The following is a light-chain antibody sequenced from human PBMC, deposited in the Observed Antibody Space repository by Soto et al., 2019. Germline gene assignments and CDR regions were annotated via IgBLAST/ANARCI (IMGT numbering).Light chain of an antibody. Sequence: QSALTQPASVSGSPGQSITISCTGTSSDAGGYNYVSWYQQHPGKAPKLMIYEVSNRPSGVSNRFSGSKSGNTASLTISGLQAEDEADYYCSPYTSSSPYVFGTGTKLTVL. CDR2: EVS. CDR3: SPYTSSSPYV. J-gene: IGLJ1*01. V-gene: IGLV2-14*01. CDR1: SSDAGGYNY.